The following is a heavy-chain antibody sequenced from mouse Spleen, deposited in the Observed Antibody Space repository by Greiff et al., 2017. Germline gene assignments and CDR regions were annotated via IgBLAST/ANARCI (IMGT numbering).Heavy chain of an antibody. D-gene: IGHD1-1*01. V-gene: IGHV3-8*01. CDR2: ISHSGST. CDR3: ARSYYGRDYFDY. CDR1: GYSITRDY. J-gene: IGHJ2*01. Sequence: DVQLQESGPGLAKPSQTLSLTCSVTGYSITRDYWNWIREFPGNKLEYMGYISHSGSTYYNPSLRGRISISRDTSKNQYFLNLNSLTTEDTATYYCARSYYGRDYFDYWGQGTTLTVSS.